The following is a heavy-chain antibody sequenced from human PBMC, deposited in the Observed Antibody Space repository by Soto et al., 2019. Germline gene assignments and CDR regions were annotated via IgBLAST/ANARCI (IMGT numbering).Heavy chain of an antibody. D-gene: IGHD6-13*01. CDR2: INPNSGGT. J-gene: IGHJ6*02. Sequence: ASVKVSCKASGYTFIGYYMHWVRQAPGQGLEWMGWINPNSGGTNYAQKFQGWVTMTRDTSISTAYMELSRLRSDDTAVYYCARAFTSAGYSSQGDYYYGMDVWGQGTTVTVS. CDR1: GYTFIGYY. V-gene: IGHV1-2*04. CDR3: ARAFTSAGYSSQGDYYYGMDV.